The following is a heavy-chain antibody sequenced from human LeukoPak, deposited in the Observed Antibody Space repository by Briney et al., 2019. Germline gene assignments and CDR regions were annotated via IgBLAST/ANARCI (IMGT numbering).Heavy chain of an antibody. V-gene: IGHV3-15*01. CDR3: ATDTTYASDL. CDR1: GFSFSDAW. Sequence: GGSLRLSCAAPGFSFSDAWMTWVRQAPGKGLEWVGRIKMKADGATADYAAPVKGRFTVSRDDSKNTLYLQMNSLKTEDTGVYYCATDTTYASDLWGQGTLVIVSS. J-gene: IGHJ3*01. CDR2: IKMKADGATA. D-gene: IGHD1-14*01.